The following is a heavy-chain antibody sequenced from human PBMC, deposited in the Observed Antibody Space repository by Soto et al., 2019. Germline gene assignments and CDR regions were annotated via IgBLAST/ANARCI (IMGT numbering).Heavy chain of an antibody. D-gene: IGHD6-13*01. CDR1: GFTFSSYA. J-gene: IGHJ1*01. CDR3: AISSLRYHLSY. V-gene: IGHV3-30-3*01. Sequence: GGSLRLSCAASGFTFSSYAMHWVRQAPGKGLEWVAVISYDGSNKYYADSVKGRFTISRDNSKNTLYLQMNSLRSEDTAVYYCAISSLRYHLSYWGQGTLVTVSS. CDR2: ISYDGSNK.